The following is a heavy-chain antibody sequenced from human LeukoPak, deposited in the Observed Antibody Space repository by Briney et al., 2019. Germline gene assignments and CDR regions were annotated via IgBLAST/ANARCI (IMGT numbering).Heavy chain of an antibody. CDR1: GYTFTSYG. CDR3: ARAYSSVVWFDP. J-gene: IGHJ5*02. V-gene: IGHV1-18*01. Sequence: ASVKVSCKASGYTFTSYGISWVRQAPGQGLEWMGWISAYNGNTNYAQKLQGRVTMTTDTSTSTACMELRSLRSDDTAVYYCARAYSSVVWFDPWGQGTLVTVSS. D-gene: IGHD6-19*01. CDR2: ISAYNGNT.